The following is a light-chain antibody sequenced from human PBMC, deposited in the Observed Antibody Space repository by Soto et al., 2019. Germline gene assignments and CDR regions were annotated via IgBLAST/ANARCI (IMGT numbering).Light chain of an antibody. CDR1: QSVSSY. J-gene: IGKJ2*01. CDR2: DAS. CDR3: QQRSNWPPYT. V-gene: IGKV3-11*01. Sequence: EIVLTQSPATLSLSPGERATLSCRASQSVSSYLAWYQQKPGQAPRLLIYDASNRATGIPARFSGSGSGTDFTLIISRLEPEDFAVYYGQQRSNWPPYTFGQGTKLEIK.